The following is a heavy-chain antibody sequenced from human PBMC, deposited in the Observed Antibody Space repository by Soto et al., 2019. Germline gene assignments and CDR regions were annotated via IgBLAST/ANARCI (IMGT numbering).Heavy chain of an antibody. Sequence: PXATLSLTFTVSGGSFSSGSYYWSWIRQPPGKGLEWIGYIYYSGSTNYNPSLKSRVTISVDTSKNQFSLKLSSVTAADTAVYYCARDWKSGSYSYYYGMDVWGQGTTVTVS. J-gene: IGHJ6*02. V-gene: IGHV4-61*01. CDR2: IYYSGST. D-gene: IGHD1-26*01. CDR1: GGSFSSGSYY. CDR3: ARDWKSGSYSYYYGMDV.